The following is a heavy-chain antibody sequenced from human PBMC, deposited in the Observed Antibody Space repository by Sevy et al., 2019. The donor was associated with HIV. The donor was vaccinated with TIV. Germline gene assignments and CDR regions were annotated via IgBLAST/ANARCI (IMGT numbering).Heavy chain of an antibody. Sequence: GGSLRLSCAASGFTFSANWMNWVRQAPGKGVEGVANIKADGSDKHYVDSVEGRFTISRENAKNLLFLQMNSLRVEDTAVYYCAHETFGRFESWGQGTLVTVSS. J-gene: IGHJ4*02. CDR1: GFTFSANW. V-gene: IGHV3-7*01. CDR3: AHETFGRFES. CDR2: IKADGSDK. D-gene: IGHD3-16*01.